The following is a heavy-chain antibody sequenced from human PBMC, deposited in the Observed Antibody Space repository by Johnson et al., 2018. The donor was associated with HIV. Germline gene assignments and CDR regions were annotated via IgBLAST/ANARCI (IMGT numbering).Heavy chain of an antibody. D-gene: IGHD3-9*01. V-gene: IGHV3-30*04. CDR3: ARDSDVLPGYTGPEDAFDI. J-gene: IGHJ3*02. CDR1: GFTLSSSA. Sequence: QVQLVESGGGVVQPGRSLRLSCEASGFTLSSSAFHWVRQAPGKGLEWVAVISYDGSNQSYADSVKGRFTISRDISKNTLYLPMSSLRTEDTAVYFGARDSDVLPGYTGPEDAFDIWGQGTLVTVSS. CDR2: ISYDGSNQ.